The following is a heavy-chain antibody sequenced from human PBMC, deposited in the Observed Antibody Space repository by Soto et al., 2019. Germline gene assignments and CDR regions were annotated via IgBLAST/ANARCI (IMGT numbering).Heavy chain of an antibody. D-gene: IGHD6-19*01. Sequence: GGSLRLSCAASGFTFSSYAMSWVRQAPGKGLEWVSVISDNGSNKYYADSVKGRFTISRDNSKNTLYLQMNSLRAEDTAVYYCARPRTGYSSGHDAFDIWGQGTMVTVSS. CDR2: ISDNGSNK. V-gene: IGHV3-30-3*01. J-gene: IGHJ3*02. CDR3: ARPRTGYSSGHDAFDI. CDR1: GFTFSSYA.